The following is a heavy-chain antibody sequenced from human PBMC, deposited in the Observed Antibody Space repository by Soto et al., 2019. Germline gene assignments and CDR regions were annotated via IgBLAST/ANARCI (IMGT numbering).Heavy chain of an antibody. CDR1: GGSISSYY. D-gene: IGHD4-17*01. Sequence: SETLSLTCTVSGGSISSYYWSWIRQPPGKGLEWIGYIYYSGSTNYNPSLKSRVTISVDTSKNQFALKLSSVTAADTAVYYCARRYGDYALSLGYFDYWGQGTLVTVSS. J-gene: IGHJ4*02. CDR2: IYYSGST. CDR3: ARRYGDYALSLGYFDY. V-gene: IGHV4-59*01.